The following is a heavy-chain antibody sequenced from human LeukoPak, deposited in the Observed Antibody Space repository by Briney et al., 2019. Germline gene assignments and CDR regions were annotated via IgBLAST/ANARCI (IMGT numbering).Heavy chain of an antibody. J-gene: IGHJ4*02. D-gene: IGHD1-1*01. CDR3: ARDQTQLGPTTVDH. Sequence: GGSLRLSCVASGFSFSSYWMHWVRQDPGKGLTWVARISSDGSDTKYGDSVKGRFTISRDNGKNALYLQMNSLGAEDTAVYYCARDQTQLGPTTVDHWGQGIQVTVSS. CDR1: GFSFSSYW. V-gene: IGHV3-74*01. CDR2: ISSDGSDT.